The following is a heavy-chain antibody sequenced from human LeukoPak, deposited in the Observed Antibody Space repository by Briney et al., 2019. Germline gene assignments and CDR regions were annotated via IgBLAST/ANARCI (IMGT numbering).Heavy chain of an antibody. D-gene: IGHD2-15*01. CDR3: ARVDIVGGDYFDY. J-gene: IGHJ4*02. V-gene: IGHV4-59*01. Sequence: SETLSLTCTASGGSISSYYWSWIRQPPGKGLERIGYIYYSGSTNYNPSLKSRVTISVDTSKNRFSLKLSSVTAADTAVYYCARVDIVGGDYFDYWGQGTLVTVSS. CDR1: GGSISSYY. CDR2: IYYSGST.